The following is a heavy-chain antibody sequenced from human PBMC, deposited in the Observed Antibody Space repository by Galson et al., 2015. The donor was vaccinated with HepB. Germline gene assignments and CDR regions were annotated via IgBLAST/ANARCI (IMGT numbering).Heavy chain of an antibody. V-gene: IGHV1-69*13. CDR3: ARDPPYCSGGSCSDAFDI. J-gene: IGHJ3*02. Sequence: SVKVSCKASGGTFSSHAISWVRQAPGQGLEWMGGIIPIFGTANYAQKFQGRVTITADESTSTAYMELSSLRSEDTAVYYCARDPPYCSGGSCSDAFDIWGQGTMVTVSS. CDR1: GGTFSSHA. D-gene: IGHD2-15*01. CDR2: IIPIFGTA.